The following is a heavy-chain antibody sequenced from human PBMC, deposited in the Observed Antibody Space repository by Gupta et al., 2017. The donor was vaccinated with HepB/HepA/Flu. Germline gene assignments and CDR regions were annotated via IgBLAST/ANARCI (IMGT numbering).Heavy chain of an antibody. J-gene: IGHJ6*02. D-gene: IGHD6-13*01. CDR1: GFTFSNYV. V-gene: IGHV3-23*01. CDR3: AKVSSSYSYYDGMDV. CDR2: ISGSGATT. Sequence: EVQLLESGGGLVQPGGSLRLSCAASGFTFSNYVMNWVRQAPGRGLEWVSVISGSGATTHSAASVKGRFTISRDNSKNTLYLQMNSLRAEDTAVYYCAKVSSSYSYYDGMDVWGQGTTVTVSS.